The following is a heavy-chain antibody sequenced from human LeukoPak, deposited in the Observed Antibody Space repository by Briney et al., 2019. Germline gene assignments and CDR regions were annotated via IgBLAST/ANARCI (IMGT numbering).Heavy chain of an antibody. CDR1: GYTFTSYG. V-gene: IGHV1-18*01. Sequence: GASVKVSCKASGYTFTSYGISWVRQAPGQGLEWMGWISAYNGNTNYAQKLQGRVTMTTDTSTSTAYMELRSLRSDDTAVYYCARARVESYYDILTGLGYYFDYWGQGTLVTVSS. J-gene: IGHJ4*02. CDR2: ISAYNGNT. D-gene: IGHD3-9*01. CDR3: ARARVESYYDILTGLGYYFDY.